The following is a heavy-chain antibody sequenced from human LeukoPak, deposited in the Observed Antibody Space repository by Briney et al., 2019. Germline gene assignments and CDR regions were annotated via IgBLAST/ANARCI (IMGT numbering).Heavy chain of an antibody. CDR2: FDPEDGET. CDR3: ATDLRSQGPFDY. Sequence: ASVRVSCKVSGYTLTELSMHWVRQAPGKGLEWMGGFDPEDGETIYAQKFQGRVTMTEDTSTVTAYMELSSLRSEDTAVYYCATDLRSQGPFDYWGQGTLVTVSS. V-gene: IGHV1-24*01. CDR1: GYTLTELS. J-gene: IGHJ4*02.